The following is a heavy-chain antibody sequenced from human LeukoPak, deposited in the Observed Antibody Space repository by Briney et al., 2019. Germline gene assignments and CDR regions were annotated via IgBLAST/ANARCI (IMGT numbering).Heavy chain of an antibody. V-gene: IGHV3-74*01. CDR1: RFTFSSYW. CDR3: ARVADYGWFGELGLYFDY. Sequence: PGGSLRLSCAASRFTFSSYWMHWVRQAPGKGLVWVSRINFDGITTTYADSVKGRFTISRDNAKNTLYLQMNSLRAEDTAVYCCARVADYGWFGELGLYFDYWGQGTLVTVSS. J-gene: IGHJ4*02. CDR2: INFDGITT. D-gene: IGHD3-10*01.